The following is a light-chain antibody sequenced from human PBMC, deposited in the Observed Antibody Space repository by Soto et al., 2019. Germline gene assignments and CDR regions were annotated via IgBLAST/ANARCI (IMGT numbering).Light chain of an antibody. CDR3: RQYGDWPLT. CDR1: QSVGNN. V-gene: IGKV3-15*01. J-gene: IGKJ4*01. CDR2: ATS. Sequence: EIVVTQSPATLSVSPGERATLSCRASQSVGNNFAWYQQKPGQAPRLLIFATSTRATGVPARFSGSGSGTEFILTISSLQSEDFAVYYCRQYGDWPLTFGGGAKVEIE.